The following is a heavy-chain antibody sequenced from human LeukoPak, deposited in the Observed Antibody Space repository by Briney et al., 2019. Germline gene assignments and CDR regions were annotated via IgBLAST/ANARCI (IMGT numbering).Heavy chain of an antibody. J-gene: IGHJ4*02. CDR2: IYSGGST. Sequence: GGSLRLSCAASGFTVSSNYMSWVRQAPGKGLEWVSVIYSGGSTYYADSVKGRFTISRDNSKNTLYLQMNSLRAEDTAVYYCAILVVSDSSTTLDYWGQGTLVTVSS. V-gene: IGHV3-66*04. D-gene: IGHD2-2*01. CDR1: GFTVSSNY. CDR3: AILVVSDSSTTLDY.